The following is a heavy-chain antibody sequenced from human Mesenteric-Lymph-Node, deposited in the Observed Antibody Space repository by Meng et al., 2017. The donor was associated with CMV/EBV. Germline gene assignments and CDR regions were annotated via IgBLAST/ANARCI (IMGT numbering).Heavy chain of an antibody. CDR3: ARGSDIPVNNY. D-gene: IGHD2-15*01. V-gene: IGHV4-34*01. Sequence: QVQLQQWGAGLLKPSETLSLPGAVYGGSFSGSYWSWIRQPPGKGLEWIGEINHSGVPNYNPSLKSRVTISLDRSKNQFSLKLSSVTAEETAVYYCARGSDIPVNNYWGQGTLVTVSS. CDR1: GGSFSGSY. J-gene: IGHJ4*02. CDR2: INHSGVP.